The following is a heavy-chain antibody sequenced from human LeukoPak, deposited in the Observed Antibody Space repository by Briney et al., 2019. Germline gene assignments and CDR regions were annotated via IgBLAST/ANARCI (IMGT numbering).Heavy chain of an antibody. V-gene: IGHV3-21*01. Sequence: GGSLRLSCAASGFTVSSNYMSWVRQAPGKGLEWVSSISSSSSYIYYADSVKGRFTISRDNAKNSLYLQMNSLRAEDTAVYYCARVDVVVVAATNYYYMDVWGKGTTVTVSS. CDR2: ISSSSSYI. CDR1: GFTVSSNY. D-gene: IGHD2-15*01. J-gene: IGHJ6*03. CDR3: ARVDVVVVAATNYYYMDV.